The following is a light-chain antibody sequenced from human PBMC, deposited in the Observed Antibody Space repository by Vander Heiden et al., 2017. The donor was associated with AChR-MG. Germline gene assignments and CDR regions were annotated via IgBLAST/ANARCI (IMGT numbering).Light chain of an antibody. J-gene: IGKJ4*01. Sequence: DIVMTQSPDSLAVSLGEKPATNCKSSQTVSARTNKKNYLAWYQQKPGQPPKLLIHWASSRESGVPDRFSGSGSGTDFTLTISNLQPEDVAIYYCQQYFTPPLSFGGGTKVEI. V-gene: IGKV4-1*01. CDR2: WAS. CDR3: QQYFTPPLS. CDR1: QTVSARTNKKNY.